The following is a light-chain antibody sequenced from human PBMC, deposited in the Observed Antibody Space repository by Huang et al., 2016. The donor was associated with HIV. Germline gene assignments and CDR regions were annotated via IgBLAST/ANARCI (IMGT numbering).Light chain of an antibody. CDR3: QQRSNWL. CDR1: QSVSRY. Sequence: EIVLTQSPATLSWSPGERATLSCRASQSVSRYLAWYQQKPGQAPRLLIYDASSRATGIPARFSGSGSGTDFTLTISSLEPEDFGVYYCQQRSNWLFGGGTKVEIK. V-gene: IGKV3-11*01. J-gene: IGKJ4*01. CDR2: DAS.